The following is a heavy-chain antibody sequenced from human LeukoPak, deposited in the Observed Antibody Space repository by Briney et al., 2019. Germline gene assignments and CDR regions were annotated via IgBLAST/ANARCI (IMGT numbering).Heavy chain of an antibody. CDR3: AREYYDYVWGSYRCFDY. J-gene: IGHJ4*02. CDR2: IKQDGSEK. V-gene: IGHV3-7*01. Sequence: GGSLRLSCAASGFTFSSYWMSWVRQAPGKGLEWVANIKQDGSEKYYVDSVKGRFTISRDNAKSSLYLQMNSLRAEDTAVYYCAREYYDYVWGSYRCFDYWGQGTLVTVS. CDR1: GFTFSSYW. D-gene: IGHD3-16*02.